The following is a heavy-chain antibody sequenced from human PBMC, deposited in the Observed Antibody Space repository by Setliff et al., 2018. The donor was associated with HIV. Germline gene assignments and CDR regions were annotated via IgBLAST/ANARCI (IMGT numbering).Heavy chain of an antibody. CDR3: ATQRDIVMVPGQGGFDI. J-gene: IGHJ3*02. CDR2: ISVYNGNT. CDR1: TYTFSSYV. V-gene: IGHV1-18*01. D-gene: IGHD2-2*01. Sequence: ASVKVSCKASTYTFSSYVINWVRQAPGQGLEWMGRISVYNGNTIYAQKLKGRVIMTTDTSTSTAYMELSSLRSDDTAMYYCATQRDIVMVPGQGGFDIWAQGTMVTVSS.